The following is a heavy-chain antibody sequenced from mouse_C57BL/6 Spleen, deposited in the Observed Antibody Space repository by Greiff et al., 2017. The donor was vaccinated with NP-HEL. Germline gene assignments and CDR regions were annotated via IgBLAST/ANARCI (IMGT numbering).Heavy chain of an antibody. V-gene: IGHV5-6*01. Sequence: VQLQESGGDLVKPGGSLKLSCAASGFTFSSYGMSWVRQTPDERLEWVATISSGGSYTCYPDSVKGRFTISRDTAKNTLYLQMSSLKSEDTAMYYCARHYYNSGYYFDYWGQGTTLTVSS. CDR1: GFTFSSYG. CDR3: ARHYYNSGYYFDY. CDR2: ISSGGSYT. J-gene: IGHJ2*01. D-gene: IGHD1-1*01.